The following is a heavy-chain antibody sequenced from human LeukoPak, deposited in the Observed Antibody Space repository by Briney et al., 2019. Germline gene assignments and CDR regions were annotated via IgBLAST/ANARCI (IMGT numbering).Heavy chain of an antibody. J-gene: IGHJ2*01. CDR3: ARPRTVTTFDWYFDL. D-gene: IGHD4-17*01. CDR2: ISSSGSTI. CDR1: GFTFSSYE. Sequence: GSLRLSCAASGFTFSSYEMNWVRQAPGKGLEWVSYISSSGSTIYYADSVEGRFTISRDNAKNSLYLQMNSLRAEDTAVYYCARPRTVTTFDWYFDLWGRGTLVTVSS. V-gene: IGHV3-48*03.